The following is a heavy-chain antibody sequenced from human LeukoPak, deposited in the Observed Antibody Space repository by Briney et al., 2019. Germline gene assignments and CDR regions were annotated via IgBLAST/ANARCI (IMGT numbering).Heavy chain of an antibody. CDR2: ISGSGGST. J-gene: IGHJ4*02. CDR3: ARGSGWLFDY. V-gene: IGHV3-23*01. D-gene: IGHD6-19*01. CDR1: GFTFSSYA. Sequence: GGSLRLSCAASGFTFSSYAMSWVRQAPGNGLEWVSAISGSGGSTYYADSVKGRFTISRDNAKNSLYLQMNSLRAEDTAVYYCARGSGWLFDYWGQGTLITVSS.